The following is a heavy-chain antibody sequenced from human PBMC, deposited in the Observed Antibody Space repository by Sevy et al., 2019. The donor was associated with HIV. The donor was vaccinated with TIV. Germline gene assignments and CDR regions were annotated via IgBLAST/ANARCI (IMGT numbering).Heavy chain of an antibody. CDR1: GFTFSSYS. J-gene: IGHJ6*02. CDR2: ISSSSSYI. V-gene: IGHV3-21*01. D-gene: IGHD2-2*01. Sequence: GGSLRLSCAASGFTFSSYSMNWVRQAPGKGLEWVSSISSSSSYIYYAYSVKGRFTISRDNAKNSLYLQMNSLRAEDTAVYYCARDFVVVPALQYYYYYYGMDVWGQGTTVTVSS. CDR3: ARDFVVVPALQYYYYYYGMDV.